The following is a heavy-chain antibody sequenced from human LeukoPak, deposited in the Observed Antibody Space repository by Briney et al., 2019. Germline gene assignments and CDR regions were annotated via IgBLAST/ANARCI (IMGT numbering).Heavy chain of an antibody. CDR2: IYHSGST. Sequence: SGTLSLTCAVSGGSISSSNWWSWVRQPPGKGLEWIGEIYHSGSTNYNPSLKSRVTISVDTSKNQFSLKLSSVTAADTAVYYCARHRFYGSETYTALYYMDVWGKGTTVTVSS. V-gene: IGHV4-4*02. J-gene: IGHJ6*03. CDR1: GGSISSSNW. CDR3: ARHRFYGSETYTALYYMDV. D-gene: IGHD3-10*01.